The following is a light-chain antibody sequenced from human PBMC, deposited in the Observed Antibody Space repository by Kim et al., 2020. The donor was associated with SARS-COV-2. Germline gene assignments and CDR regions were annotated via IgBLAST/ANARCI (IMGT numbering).Light chain of an antibody. J-gene: IGKJ4*01. Sequence: RGERAYLSGRDRQNVSYHVAWYQQTPDQARWLLIYDASIRATGIPAMLSGSGSGTDLTLTIHSLAPEDCAVYYSQHRFNWPLTWGGGTKVEL. CDR3: QHRFNWPLT. CDR2: DAS. CDR1: QNVSYH. V-gene: IGKV3-11*01.